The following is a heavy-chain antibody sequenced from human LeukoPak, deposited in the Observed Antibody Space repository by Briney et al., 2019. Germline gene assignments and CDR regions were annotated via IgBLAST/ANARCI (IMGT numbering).Heavy chain of an antibody. CDR1: GGSFSGYY. J-gene: IGHJ3*02. CDR2: IYYSGST. V-gene: IGHV4-34*01. CDR3: ARAPIVVVPAAYAFDI. D-gene: IGHD2-2*01. Sequence: PSETLSLTCAVYGGSFSGYYWSWIRQPPGKGLEWIGSIYYSGSTYYNPSLKSRVTISVDTPKNQFSLKLSSVTAADTAVYYCARAPIVVVPAAYAFDIWGQGTMVTVSS.